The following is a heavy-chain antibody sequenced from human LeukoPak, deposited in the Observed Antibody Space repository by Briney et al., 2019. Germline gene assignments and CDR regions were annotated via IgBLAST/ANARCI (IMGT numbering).Heavy chain of an antibody. CDR3: ARDRELGY. J-gene: IGHJ4*02. V-gene: IGHV4-59*01. Sequence: SETLSLTRTVSGGSISVYYWIWIRHPRGKGLEWIVYIYNSGSTNYNPSLKSRLTISVDTSKNQFSLKLSSVTAADTAVYYCARDRELGYWGQGTLVTVSS. D-gene: IGHD3-10*01. CDR1: GGSISVYY. CDR2: IYNSGST.